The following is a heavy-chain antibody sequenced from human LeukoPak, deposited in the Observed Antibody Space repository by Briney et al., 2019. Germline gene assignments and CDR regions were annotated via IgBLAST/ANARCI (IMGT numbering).Heavy chain of an antibody. J-gene: IGHJ4*02. CDR3: ARAGGYYGSGSFLDY. D-gene: IGHD3-10*01. V-gene: IGHV4-38-2*02. CDR2: IYHSGST. CDR1: RYDINSVYY. Sequence: PSETLSLTCTVSRYDINSVYYGGWIRQPPGKGLEWLGSIYHSGSTYYNASLKSRVTISMDTSRNKFSLNLNSVTAADTAVYYCARAGGYYGSGSFLDYWGQGLLVTVSS.